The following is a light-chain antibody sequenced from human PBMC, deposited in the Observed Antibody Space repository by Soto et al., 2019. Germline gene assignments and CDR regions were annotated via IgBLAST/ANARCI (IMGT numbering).Light chain of an antibody. V-gene: IGKV3-20*01. CDR1: QSVGSSY. Sequence: EIVLTQSPGTLSLSPGEKATLSCRASQSVGSSYLAWYLQKPGQAPRLLIYGASNRASGIPDRFSGSGSGTDFTLTISRLEPEDFAVYYCQGHDRTSWTFGQGTKVDIK. CDR3: QGHDRTSWT. J-gene: IGKJ1*01. CDR2: GAS.